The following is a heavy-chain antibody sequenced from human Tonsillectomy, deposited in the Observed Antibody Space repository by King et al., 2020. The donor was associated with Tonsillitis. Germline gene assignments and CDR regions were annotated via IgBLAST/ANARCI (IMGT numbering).Heavy chain of an antibody. V-gene: IGHV3-9*01. J-gene: IGHJ5*01. CDR3: ANGVFGDGLSLNFFDS. CDR1: GFIFDDYA. Sequence: VQLVESGGDLVQPGRSLRLSCAASGFIFDDYAMHWVRQAPGKGLEWVSGVSWKSGSIAYADSVKGRFTISRDNRKRSLYLEMNSLRSEDTALYYCANGVFGDGLSLNFFDSWGQGPLVTVSS. D-gene: IGHD3-10*01. CDR2: VSWKSGSI.